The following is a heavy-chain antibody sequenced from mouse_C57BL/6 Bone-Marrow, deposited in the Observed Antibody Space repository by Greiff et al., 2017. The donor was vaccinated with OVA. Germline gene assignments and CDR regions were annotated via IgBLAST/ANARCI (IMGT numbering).Heavy chain of an antibody. CDR2: ISSGGSYT. J-gene: IGHJ4*01. V-gene: IGHV5-6*01. CDR3: ARQRNAMDY. CDR1: GFTFSSYG. Sequence: EVKVVESGGDLVKPGGSLKLSCAASGFTFSSYGMSWVRQTPDKRLEWVATISSGGSYTYYPDSVTGRFTISSDNATNPLFLQMSSLKYEDTDMYYCARQRNAMDYWGQGTSVTGSS.